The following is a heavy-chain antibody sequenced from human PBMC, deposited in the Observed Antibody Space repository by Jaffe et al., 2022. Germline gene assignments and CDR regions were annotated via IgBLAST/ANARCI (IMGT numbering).Heavy chain of an antibody. CDR2: ISSSSSYI. V-gene: IGHV3-21*01. J-gene: IGHJ4*02. D-gene: IGHD6-19*01. CDR3: ARAVAVAGNGEMDCDY. CDR1: GFTFSSYS. Sequence: EVQLVESGGGLVKPGGSLRLSCAASGFTFSSYSMNWVRQAPGKGLEWVSSISSSSSYIYYADSVKGRFTISRDNAKNSLYLQMNSLRAEDTAVYYCARAVAVAGNGEMDCDYWGQGTLVTVSS.